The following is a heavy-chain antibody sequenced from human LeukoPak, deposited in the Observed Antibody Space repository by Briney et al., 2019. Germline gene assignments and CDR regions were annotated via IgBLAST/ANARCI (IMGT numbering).Heavy chain of an antibody. D-gene: IGHD6-13*01. Sequence: GASVKVSCKASGGTFSSYAISWVRQAPGQGLEWMGGIIPIFGTANYAQKFQGRVTITADESTSTAYMELSSLRSEDTAVYYCASCIAAAANECYYYYMDVWGKGTTVTVSS. CDR1: GGTFSSYA. CDR3: ASCIAAAANECYYYYMDV. CDR2: IIPIFGTA. J-gene: IGHJ6*03. V-gene: IGHV1-69*13.